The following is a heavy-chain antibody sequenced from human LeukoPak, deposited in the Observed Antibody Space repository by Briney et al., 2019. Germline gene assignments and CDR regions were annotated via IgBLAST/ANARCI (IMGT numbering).Heavy chain of an antibody. V-gene: IGHV4-59*08. CDR3: TRMSYSSGWLDY. CDR2: ISYSGTT. J-gene: IGHJ4*02. D-gene: IGHD6-19*01. Sequence: SETLSLTCSMFGGSISNSYWSWLRQPPGKGREWIGYISYSGTTNYNPSLKSRVTMSVDTSKNQFSLELSSVTAADTAVYYCTRMSYSSGWLDYWGQGTLVTVSS. CDR1: GGSISNSY.